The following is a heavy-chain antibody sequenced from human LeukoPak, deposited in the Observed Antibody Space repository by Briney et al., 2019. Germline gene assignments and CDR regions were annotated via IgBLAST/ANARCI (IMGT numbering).Heavy chain of an antibody. V-gene: IGHV3-66*01. J-gene: IGHJ4*02. CDR2: IYTGGGT. CDR3: ARDFHDERYLVCLGY. CDR1: GFTVSRND. Sequence: GGSLRLSCAASGFTVSRNDMTWVRQAPGKGLEWVSVIYTGGGTYYADSVKGRFTISRDNSKNTVYLQMNSLRAEDTAMYYCARDFHDERYLVCLGYWGQGTLVTVSS. D-gene: IGHD2/OR15-2a*01.